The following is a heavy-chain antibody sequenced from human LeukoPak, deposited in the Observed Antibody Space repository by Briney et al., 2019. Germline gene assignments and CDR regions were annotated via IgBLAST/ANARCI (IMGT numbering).Heavy chain of an antibody. J-gene: IGHJ4*02. D-gene: IGHD5-12*01. Sequence: PGGSLRLSCGASGFTLSSFAMSWVRLAPGKGLEWVSVISGSGGATHYADSVKGRFTISRDNSKNTLYLQMNSLRAEDTAIYYCAKAPPVATIRYFDSWGQGTLVTVSS. CDR1: GFTLSSFA. CDR3: AKAPPVATIRYFDS. V-gene: IGHV3-23*01. CDR2: ISGSGGAT.